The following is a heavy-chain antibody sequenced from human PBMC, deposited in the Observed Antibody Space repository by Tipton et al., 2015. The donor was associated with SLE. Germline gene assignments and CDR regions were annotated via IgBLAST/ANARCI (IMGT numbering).Heavy chain of an antibody. D-gene: IGHD6-6*01. CDR2: IYYSGST. Sequence: TLSLTCTVSGGSISSSSYYWGWIRQPPGKGLEWIGYIYYSGSTNYNPSLKSRVTISVDTSKNQFSLKLSSVTAADTAVYYCARGAGVGQYSSSSAYFDYWGQGTLVTVSS. J-gene: IGHJ4*02. CDR1: GGSISSSSYY. V-gene: IGHV4-61*05. CDR3: ARGAGVGQYSSSSAYFDY.